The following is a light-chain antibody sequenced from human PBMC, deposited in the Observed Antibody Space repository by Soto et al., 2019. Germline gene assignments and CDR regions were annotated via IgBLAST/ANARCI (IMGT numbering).Light chain of an antibody. CDR2: DAS. CDR1: QSVSVH. V-gene: IGKV3-11*01. J-gene: IGKJ1*01. CDR3: VQRTTWPWT. Sequence: EIVLTQSPGTLSLSPGERATLSCRASQSVSVHLAWYQQKPGQAPRLLIYDASNRATGIPARFSGSGSGTEFPLTISRLGPEGFAVYHCVQRTTWPWTCGQGSKVEIK.